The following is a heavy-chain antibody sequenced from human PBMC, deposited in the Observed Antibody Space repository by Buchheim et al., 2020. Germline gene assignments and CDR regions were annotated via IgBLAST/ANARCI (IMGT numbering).Heavy chain of an antibody. CDR3: ARHYYGSGQKSFDY. J-gene: IGHJ4*02. V-gene: IGHV4-39*01. CDR2: IYYSGNT. Sequence: QLQLQESGPGLVKPSETLSLTCTVSGGSISSSRNYWGWIRQSPGKGLEWIGSIYYSGNTYYNPSLKSRVTMSVATSKNQFSLKLSSVTAADTAIYYCARHYYGSGQKSFDYWGQG. D-gene: IGHD6-19*01. CDR1: GGSISSSRNY.